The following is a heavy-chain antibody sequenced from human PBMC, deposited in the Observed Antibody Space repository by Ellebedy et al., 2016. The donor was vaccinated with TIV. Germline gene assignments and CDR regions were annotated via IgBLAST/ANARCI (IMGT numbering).Heavy chain of an antibody. J-gene: IGHJ4*02. CDR3: ARHEGPYSSSSPDY. D-gene: IGHD1-26*01. V-gene: IGHV5-10-1*01. Sequence: GESLKISCKGSGYSFTSYWITWVRQMPGKGLEWMGTIDPSDSYTNYSPSFQGHVTISSDKSISTAYLQWSSLRASDTAMYYCARHEGPYSSSSPDYWGQGTLVNVSS. CDR1: GYSFTSYW. CDR2: IDPSDSYT.